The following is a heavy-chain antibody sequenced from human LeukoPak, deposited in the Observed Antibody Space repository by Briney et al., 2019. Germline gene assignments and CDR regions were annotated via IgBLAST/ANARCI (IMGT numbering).Heavy chain of an antibody. D-gene: IGHD3-3*01. V-gene: IGHV1-69*10. J-gene: IGHJ6*02. CDR3: ARDITIFGVVINGMDV. Sequence: ASVTVSCKASGGTFSSYAISWVRQAPGQGLEWMGWIIAILGIANYAQKFQGRVTITTDKSTSTAYMELSSLRSEDTAVYYCARDITIFGVVINGMDVWGQGTTVTVSS. CDR2: IIAILGIA. CDR1: GGTFSSYA.